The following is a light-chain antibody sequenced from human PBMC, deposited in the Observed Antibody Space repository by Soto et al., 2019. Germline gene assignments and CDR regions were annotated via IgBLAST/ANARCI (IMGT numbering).Light chain of an antibody. V-gene: IGKV3-11*01. J-gene: IGKJ5*01. CDR1: QSVSNY. Sequence: EIVLTQSPATLSLSPGEIATLSCRASQSVSNYVAWYQQKPGQAPRLLIYDASNGATGIPGRFSGSGSGTDFTLTISSLEPEDFAVYHCQQRSNWQTFGQGTRLEIK. CDR3: QQRSNWQT. CDR2: DAS.